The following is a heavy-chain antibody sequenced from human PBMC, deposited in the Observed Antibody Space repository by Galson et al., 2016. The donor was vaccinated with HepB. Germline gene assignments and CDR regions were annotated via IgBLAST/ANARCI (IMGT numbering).Heavy chain of an antibody. V-gene: IGHV3-66*01. CDR2: IYSGGTT. J-gene: IGHJ3*02. CDR3: ASCSSWYGRCAFDI. Sequence: SLRLSCAASGFTVSSHYMSWVRQAPGKGLEWVSVIYSGGTTKYADSVKDRFTITRDNSKNSLYLQMNLLRAEDTAVYYCASCSSWYGRCAFDIWGQGTMVTVSS. CDR1: GFTVSSHY. D-gene: IGHD6-13*01.